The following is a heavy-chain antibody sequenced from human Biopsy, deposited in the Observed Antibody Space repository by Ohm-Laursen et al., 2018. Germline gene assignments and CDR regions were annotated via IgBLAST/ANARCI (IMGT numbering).Heavy chain of an antibody. CDR3: ASVVLGPTNDAFDL. CDR2: IFPTGIT. CDR1: GGDINNYY. V-gene: IGHV4-4*07. D-gene: IGHD3-22*01. Sequence: GTLSLTCNVSGGDINNYYWSWIRQPAGKGPEWIGRIFPTGITNYNPSLKSRVTMSVDTSKKQLSLRLRSVTAADTAMYYCASVVLGPTNDAFDLWGQGTMVVVSS. J-gene: IGHJ3*01.